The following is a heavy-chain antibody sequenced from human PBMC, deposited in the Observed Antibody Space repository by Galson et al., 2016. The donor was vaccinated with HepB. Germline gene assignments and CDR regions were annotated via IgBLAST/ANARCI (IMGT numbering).Heavy chain of an antibody. CDR3: WSGYNSGI. D-gene: IGHD6-19*01. CDR1: GFRFSAYL. Sequence: SLRLSCAASGFRFSAYLMAWVRQAPGKGLEYVANVNEDGSGTQYMDSAKGRFTISRDNAKNSVGLQMNSLRAEDTALYYCWSGYNSGIWGQGTRVTVSS. J-gene: IGHJ3*02. V-gene: IGHV3-7*01. CDR2: VNEDGSGT.